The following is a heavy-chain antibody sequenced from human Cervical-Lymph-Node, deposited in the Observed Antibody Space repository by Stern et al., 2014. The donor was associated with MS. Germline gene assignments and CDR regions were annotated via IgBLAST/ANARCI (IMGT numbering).Heavy chain of an antibody. D-gene: IGHD3-3*01. V-gene: IGHV4-31*03. CDR2: ISGSGST. CDR1: RGSISSAIYY. Sequence: VQLLESGPGLVKPSQTLSLTCTVSRGSISSAIYYWSWIRQHPGMGLEWIGYISGSGSTYYNPSLKSRVTISVDMSKSQFSLKLNSVTAADKAVYYCARRGDYYTMDVWGQGTTVTVSS. CDR3: ARRGDYYTMDV. J-gene: IGHJ6*02.